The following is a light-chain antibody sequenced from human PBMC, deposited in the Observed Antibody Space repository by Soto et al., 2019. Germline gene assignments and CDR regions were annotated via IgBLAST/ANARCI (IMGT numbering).Light chain of an antibody. CDR3: QQYNHGPIT. CDR2: GAS. CDR1: QSVSSSY. J-gene: IGKJ5*01. Sequence: EIVLTQSPGTLSLSPGERATLSCRASQSVSSSYLAWYQQKPGQAPRLLIYGASSRATGIPDRFSGSGSGTVFTLTISRLEHEDFEVYYCQQYNHGPITFGQGTRLEIK. V-gene: IGKV3-20*01.